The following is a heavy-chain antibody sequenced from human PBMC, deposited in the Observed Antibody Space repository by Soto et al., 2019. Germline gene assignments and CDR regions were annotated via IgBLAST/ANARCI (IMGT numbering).Heavy chain of an antibody. V-gene: IGHV3-30*18. CDR1: GFTFSSYG. Sequence: QVQLVESGGGVVQPGRSLRLSCAASGFTFSSYGMHWVRQAPGKGLEWVAVISYDGSNKYYSDSVKGRFTISRDNSKNTLYLQMNSLRAEDTAAYYCAKLVAGPKNYYYYGMDVWGQGTTVTVSS. D-gene: IGHD6-19*01. CDR2: ISYDGSNK. J-gene: IGHJ6*02. CDR3: AKLVAGPKNYYYYGMDV.